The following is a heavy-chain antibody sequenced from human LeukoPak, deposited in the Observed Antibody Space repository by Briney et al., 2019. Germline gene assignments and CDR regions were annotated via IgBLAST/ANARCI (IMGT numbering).Heavy chain of an antibody. V-gene: IGHV3-33*06. J-gene: IGHJ4*02. D-gene: IGHD2-15*01. CDR1: GFTFSSYG. CDR3: ANRAVSGVKSLFDF. Sequence: GSLRLSCAASGFTFSSYGMHWVRQAPGKGLEWVAIIWYDGSNKYYADSVKGRFTISRDNSKNTLYLQMNSLRAEDTAVYYCANRAVSGVKSLFDFWGQGTLVTVSS. CDR2: IWYDGSNK.